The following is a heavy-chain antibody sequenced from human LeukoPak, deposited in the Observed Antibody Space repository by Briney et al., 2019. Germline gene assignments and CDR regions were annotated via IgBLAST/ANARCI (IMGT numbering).Heavy chain of an antibody. D-gene: IGHD2-2*01. V-gene: IGHV4-59*08. J-gene: IGHJ4*02. CDR3: ARRSSCYYFDY. CDR2: INYSGST. CDR1: GDSISSYY. Sequence: SETLSLTCTVSGDSISSYYWSWIRQPPGKGLEWIGYINYSGSTNYNPSLKSRVTKSVDTSKNQFSLKLSSVTAADTAVYYCARRSSCYYFDYWGQGTLVTVSS.